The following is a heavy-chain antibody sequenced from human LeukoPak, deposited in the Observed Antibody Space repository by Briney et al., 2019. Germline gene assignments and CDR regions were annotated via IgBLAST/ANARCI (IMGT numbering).Heavy chain of an antibody. CDR3: ARENCGGDCYSPFFDY. D-gene: IGHD2-21*02. V-gene: IGHV4-30-2*01. Sequence: PSETLSLTCTVSGGSISSGGYYWSWIRQPPGKGLEWIGYIYHSGGTSYNPSLKSRVTISVDTSKNQFSLKLNSVTSADTAVYYCARENCGGDCYSPFFDYWGQGTLVTVSS. CDR2: IYHSGGT. CDR1: GGSISSGGYY. J-gene: IGHJ4*02.